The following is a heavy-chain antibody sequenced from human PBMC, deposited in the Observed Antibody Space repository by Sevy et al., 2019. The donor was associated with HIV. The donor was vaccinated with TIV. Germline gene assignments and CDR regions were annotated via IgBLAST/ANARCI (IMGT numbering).Heavy chain of an antibody. CDR1: GFTFNNYA. J-gene: IGHJ4*02. CDR3: AKGGSTSGYYLNYFAY. V-gene: IGHV3-23*01. Sequence: GGSLRLSCAASGFTFNNYAMTWVRQAPGKGLEWVSAVSGGGDTTYYADSGKGRFTISRDNSKNTLYLQMNSLRAEDTAVYYCAKGGSTSGYYLNYFAYWGQGTLVTVSS. CDR2: VSGGGDTT. D-gene: IGHD3-22*01.